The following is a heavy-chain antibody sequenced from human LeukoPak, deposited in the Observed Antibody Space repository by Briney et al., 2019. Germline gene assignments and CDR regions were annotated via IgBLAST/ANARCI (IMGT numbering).Heavy chain of an antibody. D-gene: IGHD3/OR15-3a*01. J-gene: IGHJ4*02. V-gene: IGHV4-39*01. Sequence: PSETLSLTCTVSGGSISSSDYYWGWIRQPPGKGLEWIGNIYYDGSTYYTPSLKSRVTISVDTSKNQFSLKLTSVTAADTAVYYCARRTGYYSYFDYWGQGTLVTVSS. CDR3: ARRTGYYSYFDY. CDR1: GGSISSSDYY. CDR2: IYYDGST.